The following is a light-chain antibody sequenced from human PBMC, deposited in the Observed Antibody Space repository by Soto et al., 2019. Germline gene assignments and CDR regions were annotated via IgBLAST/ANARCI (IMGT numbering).Light chain of an antibody. CDR2: AAS. Sequence: DIQMTQSPSVMSASVGDRVTITCRASQGIANYLIWFQQEPGKAPKRLIFAASSLQSGVPSRFSGSGSGTEFTLTISSLQPEDFASYYCLQHKTYPYTCGQGTKLEIK. CDR3: LQHKTYPYT. J-gene: IGKJ2*01. V-gene: IGKV1-17*03. CDR1: QGIANY.